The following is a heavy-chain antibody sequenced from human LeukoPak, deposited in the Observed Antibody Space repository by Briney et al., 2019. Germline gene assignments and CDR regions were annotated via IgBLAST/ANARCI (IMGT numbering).Heavy chain of an antibody. D-gene: IGHD6-13*01. CDR1: GFTFSSYW. CDR2: IQYDGSDK. Sequence: GGSLRLSCAASGFTFSSYWMHWVRQAPGKGLEWVAFIQYDGSDKYYADSVKVRFTISRDNSKNTLYLQMNSLRAEDTAVYYCAEEERTAAAGSFDYWGQGTLVTVSS. CDR3: AEEERTAAAGSFDY. V-gene: IGHV3-30*02. J-gene: IGHJ4*02.